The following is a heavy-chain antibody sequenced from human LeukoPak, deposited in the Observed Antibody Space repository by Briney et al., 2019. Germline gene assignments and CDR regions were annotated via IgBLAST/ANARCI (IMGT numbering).Heavy chain of an antibody. CDR3: ARVGSRGDWFDY. D-gene: IGHD1-26*01. V-gene: IGHV3-48*01. CDR1: GFTFSTYN. Sequence: GGSLRLSRAASGFTFSTYNMLWARQTPGKGLEWLFYINSGGSAVHYADSVKDRFTFSRDNAKNSLYLQMNSLRVEDTGIYYCARVGSRGDWFDYWGQGTRVTVSS. CDR2: INSGGSAV. J-gene: IGHJ5*01.